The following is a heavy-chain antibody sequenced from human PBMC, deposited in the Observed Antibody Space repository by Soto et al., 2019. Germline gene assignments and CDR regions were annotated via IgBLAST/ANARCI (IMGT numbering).Heavy chain of an antibody. CDR1: GGTFSSYT. J-gene: IGHJ6*03. CDR2: IIPILGIA. V-gene: IGHV1-69*02. CDR3: ARGVAATPYYYYYYMDV. Sequence: SVKVSCKASGGTFSSYTISWVRQAPGQGLEWMGRIIPILGIANYAQKFQGRVTITADKSTSTAYMELSSLRSEDTAVYYCARGVAATPYYYYYYMDVWGKGTTVTVSS. D-gene: IGHD2-15*01.